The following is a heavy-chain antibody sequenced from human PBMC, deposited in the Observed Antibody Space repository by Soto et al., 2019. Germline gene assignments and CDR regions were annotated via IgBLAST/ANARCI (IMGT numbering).Heavy chain of an antibody. Sequence: ASVKVCCKASGYTFTSYAMHWVRQAPGQRLEWMGWINAGKGNTKYSQKFQGRVTITRDTSASTAYMELSSLRSEDTAVYYCARGEQVWSNYYYGMDVWGQGTTVTVSS. CDR3: ARGEQVWSNYYYGMDV. J-gene: IGHJ6*02. D-gene: IGHD3-3*01. CDR2: INAGKGNT. CDR1: GYTFTSYA. V-gene: IGHV1-3*01.